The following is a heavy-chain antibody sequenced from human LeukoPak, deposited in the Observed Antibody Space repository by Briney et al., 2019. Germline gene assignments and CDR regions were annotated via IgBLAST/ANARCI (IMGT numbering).Heavy chain of an antibody. V-gene: IGHV1-69*04. CDR3: AGGNDDYYYGMDV. Sequence: GASVKVSCKASGGTFSSYAISWVRQAPGQGLEWMGRIIPILGIANYAQKFQGRVTITADKTTSTAYMELSSLRSEDTAVYYCAGGNDDYYYGMDVWGQGTTVTVSS. D-gene: IGHD1-1*01. CDR2: IIPILGIA. CDR1: GGTFSSYA. J-gene: IGHJ6*02.